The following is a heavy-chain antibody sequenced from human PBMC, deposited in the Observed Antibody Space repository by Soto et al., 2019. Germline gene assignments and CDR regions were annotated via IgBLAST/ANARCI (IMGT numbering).Heavy chain of an antibody. Sequence: ASVKVSCKASGYTLTSYDINWVRKATGQGLEWMGWMNPNNGNTGYAQKFQGRVTMTRDTSISTAYMELSSLRSEDTAVYYCAREVPRGRLRGTGWFDPWGQGTLVTVSS. J-gene: IGHJ5*02. CDR1: GYTLTSYD. CDR2: MNPNNGNT. CDR3: AREVPRGRLRGTGWFDP. D-gene: IGHD4-17*01. V-gene: IGHV1-8*01.